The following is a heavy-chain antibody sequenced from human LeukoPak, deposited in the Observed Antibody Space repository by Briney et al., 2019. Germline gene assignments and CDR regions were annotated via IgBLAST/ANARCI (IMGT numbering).Heavy chain of an antibody. Sequence: SETLSLTCTVSGGSISSYYWSWIRQPPGKGLEWIGYIYYSGSTNYNPSLKSRVTISVDTSKNQFSLKLSSVTAADTAVYYCAREEYYYDSSGQKLRFDPWGQGTLVTVSS. CDR1: GGSISSYY. CDR3: AREEYYYDSSGQKLRFDP. D-gene: IGHD3-22*01. V-gene: IGHV4-59*01. J-gene: IGHJ5*02. CDR2: IYYSGST.